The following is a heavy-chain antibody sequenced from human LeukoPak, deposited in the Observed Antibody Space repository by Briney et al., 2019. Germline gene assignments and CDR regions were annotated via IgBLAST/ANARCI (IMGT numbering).Heavy chain of an antibody. Sequence: GGSLRLSCVASGFTFSSYEMNWVRQAPGKRLEGVSYMSNNGRTIYYADSVKGRFTISRDNAKNSLYLQMNSLRAEDTAVYYCARVTKYYIEYGGQGTQVTVDS. CDR2: MSNNGRTI. V-gene: IGHV3-48*03. CDR3: ARVTKYYIEY. CDR1: GFTFSSYE. J-gene: IGHJ4*02.